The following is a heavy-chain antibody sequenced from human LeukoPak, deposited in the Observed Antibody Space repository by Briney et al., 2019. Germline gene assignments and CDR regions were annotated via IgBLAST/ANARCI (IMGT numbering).Heavy chain of an antibody. CDR3: ARTTYYYGSGSYYECDY. J-gene: IGHJ4*02. Sequence: GGSLRLSXAASGFTFSSYSMNWVRQAPGKGMEWVSSISSSSSYIYYADSVKGRFTISRDNAKNSLYLQMNSLRAEDTAVYYCARTTYYYGSGSYYECDYWGQGTLVTVSS. CDR2: ISSSSSYI. V-gene: IGHV3-21*01. D-gene: IGHD3-10*01. CDR1: GFTFSSYS.